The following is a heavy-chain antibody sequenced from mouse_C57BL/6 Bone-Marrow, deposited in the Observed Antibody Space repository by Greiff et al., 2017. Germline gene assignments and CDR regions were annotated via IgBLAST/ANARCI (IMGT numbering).Heavy chain of an antibody. D-gene: IGHD2-2*01. CDR1: GFTFSSYG. CDR2: ISSGGSYT. V-gene: IGHV5-6*02. J-gene: IGHJ2*01. CDR3: ARRLYYGYDY. Sequence: EVMLVESGGDLVKPGGSLKLSCAASGFTFSSYGMSWVRQTPDKRLEWVATISSGGSYTYYPDSVKGRFTISRDNAKNTLYLQMSSLKSEDTAMYYCARRLYYGYDYWGQGTTLTVSS.